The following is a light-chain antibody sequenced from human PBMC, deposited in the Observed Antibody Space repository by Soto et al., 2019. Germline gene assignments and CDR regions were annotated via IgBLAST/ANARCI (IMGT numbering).Light chain of an antibody. CDR3: QLYGGSPPRGT. Sequence: EVVLTQSPGTLSLSPGARATLSCRASQSVNDNHLAWYQQKGGQAPRLLIYGASTRATGVPERFSGSGFGTAYSLIINSLEPEDFALYYCQLYGGSPPRGTFGPGTQWRS. J-gene: IGKJ3*01. CDR1: QSVNDNH. V-gene: IGKV3-20*01. CDR2: GAS.